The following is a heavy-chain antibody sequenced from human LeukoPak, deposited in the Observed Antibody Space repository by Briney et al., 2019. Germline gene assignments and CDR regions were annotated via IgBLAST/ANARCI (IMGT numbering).Heavy chain of an antibody. CDR1: GDSITSGGFY. CDR2: INHSGST. D-gene: IGHD3-22*01. CDR3: ARGSPMRD. V-gene: IGHV4-39*07. Sequence: SETLSLTCNVSGDSITSGGFYWAWIRQPPGKGLEWIGEINHSGSTNYNPSLKSRVTISVDTSKNQFSLKLSSVTAADTAVYYCARGSPMRDWGQGTLVTVSS. J-gene: IGHJ4*02.